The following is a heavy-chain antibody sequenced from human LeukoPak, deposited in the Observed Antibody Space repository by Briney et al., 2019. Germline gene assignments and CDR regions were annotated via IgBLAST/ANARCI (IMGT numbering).Heavy chain of an antibody. D-gene: IGHD3-9*01. V-gene: IGHV4-34*01. CDR3: ARGLKRVILTGSRRSWYFDF. Sequence: SETLSLTCAVYGGSFSGYYWSWIRQPPGKGLEWMGEINHSGSTNYNPSLKDGVTISVDASKNQFSLKLSAVTAADTAVYDCARGLKRVILTGSRRSWYFDFWGRGTLVTVSS. CDR2: INHSGST. CDR1: GGSFSGYY. J-gene: IGHJ2*01.